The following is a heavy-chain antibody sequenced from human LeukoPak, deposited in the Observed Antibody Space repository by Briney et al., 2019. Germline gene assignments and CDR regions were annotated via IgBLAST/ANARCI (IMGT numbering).Heavy chain of an antibody. V-gene: IGHV3-30*18. CDR3: AKDPGSSWYYFDY. D-gene: IGHD6-13*01. CDR2: ISYDGSNK. CDR1: GFTYSHNG. Sequence: GGSLRLSCVASGFTYSHNGMHWVRQAPGKGLEWVAVISYDGSNKYYADSVKGRFTISRDNSKNTLYLQMNSLRAEDTAVYYCAKDPGSSWYYFDYWGQGTLVTVSS. J-gene: IGHJ4*02.